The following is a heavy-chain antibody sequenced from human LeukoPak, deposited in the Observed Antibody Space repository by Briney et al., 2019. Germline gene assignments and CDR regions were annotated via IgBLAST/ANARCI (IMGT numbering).Heavy chain of an antibody. J-gene: IGHJ4*02. V-gene: IGHV4-59*01. CDR3: ARETGLAGFASGLGFNY. D-gene: IGHD6-19*01. Sequence: HSETLSLTCTVSGGSLSRYYWSWIRQPPGKGLEWIGYIYYSVSTNSNPSLNSRVTISVDTSKNHFSLKLTSVTAADPATSYCARETGLAGFASGLGFNYWGQGTLVTVSS. CDR1: GGSLSRYY. CDR2: IYYSVST.